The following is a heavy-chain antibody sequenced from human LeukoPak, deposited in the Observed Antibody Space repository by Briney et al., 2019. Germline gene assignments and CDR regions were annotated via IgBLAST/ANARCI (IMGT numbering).Heavy chain of an antibody. CDR1: GGSFSSNNYY. D-gene: IGHD4-17*01. Sequence: SETLSLTCSVSGGSFSSNNYYWSWIRQPPGKGLEWIGYIHYSGSTNYNPSLKSRVTISIDTSKNQFSLKLSSVTAADTAVYYCARLSRAHYGDPPSDFDYWGQGTLVTVSS. CDR2: IHYSGST. V-gene: IGHV4-61*01. J-gene: IGHJ4*02. CDR3: ARLSRAHYGDPPSDFDY.